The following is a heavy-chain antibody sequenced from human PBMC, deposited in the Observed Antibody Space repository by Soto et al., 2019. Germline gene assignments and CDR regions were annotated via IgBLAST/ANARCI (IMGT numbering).Heavy chain of an antibody. D-gene: IGHD1-1*01. J-gene: IGHJ4*02. CDR2: MNYVCKWTY. CDR1: AVSVSETIAS. Sequence: LSVAAAISAVSVSETIASWNWVTQSSASGLEWLGMMNYVCKWTYAYVESVRSRITISAHTSKNQFSLLLTSMSAEDMAVYYCSRDRNLRLDYWGQGALVTVSS. CDR3: SRDRNLRLDY. V-gene: IGHV6-1*01.